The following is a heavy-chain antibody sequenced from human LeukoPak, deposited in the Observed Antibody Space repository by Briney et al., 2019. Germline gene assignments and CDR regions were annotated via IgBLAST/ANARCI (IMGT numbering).Heavy chain of an antibody. J-gene: IGHJ4*02. CDR2: IYYSGTT. D-gene: IGHD3-9*01. CDR1: GGSISSRSYY. Sequence: TSETLSLTCTASGGSISSRSYYWGWIRQPPGKGLEWIGSIYYSGTTYYKPSLKSRVTISVDTSKNQFSLKLSSVTAADTAVYYCARHSPNYDILTGYGAYYFDYWGQGTLVTVSS. V-gene: IGHV4-39*01. CDR3: ARHSPNYDILTGYGAYYFDY.